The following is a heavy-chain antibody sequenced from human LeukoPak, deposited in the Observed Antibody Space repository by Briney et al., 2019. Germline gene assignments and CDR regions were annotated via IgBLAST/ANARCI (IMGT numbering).Heavy chain of an antibody. D-gene: IGHD6-13*01. CDR3: AREAELQRLVRLWDYYYYYGMDV. V-gene: IGHV3-21*01. CDR1: GFTFSSYS. Sequence: GGSLRLSCAASGFTFSSYSMNWVRQAPGKGLEWVSSISSSSSYIYYADSVKGRFTISRDNAKNSLYLQMNSLRDEDTAVYYCAREAELQRLVRLWDYYYYYGMDVWGQGTTVTVSS. CDR2: ISSSSSYI. J-gene: IGHJ6*02.